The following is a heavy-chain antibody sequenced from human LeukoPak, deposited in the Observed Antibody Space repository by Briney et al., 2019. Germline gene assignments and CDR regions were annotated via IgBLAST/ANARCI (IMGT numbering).Heavy chain of an antibody. CDR2: MNPNSGNT. CDR1: GYTFTSYD. J-gene: IGHJ4*02. CDR3: ERVYKLCSGGSCYSPGY. D-gene: IGHD2-15*01. V-gene: IGHV1-8*01. Sequence: ASVMGSCKPSGYTFTSYDINCVRQATGQGLEWMAWMNPNSGNTGYAQKFQGRVTMTRNTSISTAYMELSSLRSEDTAVYYCERVYKLCSGGSCYSPGYWGQGTLVTVSS.